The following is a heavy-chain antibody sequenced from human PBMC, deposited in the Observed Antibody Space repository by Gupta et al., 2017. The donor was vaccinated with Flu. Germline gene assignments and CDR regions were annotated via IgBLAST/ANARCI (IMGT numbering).Heavy chain of an antibody. J-gene: IGHJ5*02. Sequence: SSYDWGWIRQPPGKGLEWIGSIYYSGSTYYNPSLKSRVTISVDTSKNQFSLKLSSVTAADTAVYYCARGWFGERSDNWFDPWGQGTLVTVSS. CDR3: ARGWFGERSDNWFDP. V-gene: IGHV4-39*01. D-gene: IGHD3-10*01. CDR1: SSYD. CDR2: IYYSGST.